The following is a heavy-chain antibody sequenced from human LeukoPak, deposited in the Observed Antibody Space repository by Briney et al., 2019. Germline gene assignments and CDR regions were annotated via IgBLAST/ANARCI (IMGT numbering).Heavy chain of an antibody. CDR3: AREYLAAAGIDY. Sequence: PSETLSLTCTVSGGSISSSSYYWGWIRQPPGKGLEWIGSIYYSGSTYYNPSLKSRVTISVDTSKNQFSLKLSSVTAADTAVYYCAREYLAAAGIDYWGQGTLVTVSS. J-gene: IGHJ4*02. CDR2: IYYSGST. D-gene: IGHD6-13*01. CDR1: GGSISSSSYY. V-gene: IGHV4-39*07.